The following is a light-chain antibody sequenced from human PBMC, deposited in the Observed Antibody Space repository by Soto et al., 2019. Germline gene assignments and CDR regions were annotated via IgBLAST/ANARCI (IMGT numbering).Light chain of an antibody. J-gene: IGKJ1*01. CDR1: QSVSSSY. V-gene: IGKV3-20*01. CDR3: HQYGTSPWT. CDR2: GGP. Sequence: EIVLTQSPGTLSLSPGERATLSCRASQSVSSSYLASYKRKPGQDPRLLIYGGPSRGPGVTQRFRGSGWGTEVSTIISSMEPEDDAVYYCHQYGTSPWTFGQGTKVDIK.